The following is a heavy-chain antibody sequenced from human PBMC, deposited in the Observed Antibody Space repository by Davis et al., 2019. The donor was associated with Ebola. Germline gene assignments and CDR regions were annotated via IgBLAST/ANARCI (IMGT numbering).Heavy chain of an antibody. J-gene: IGHJ4*02. D-gene: IGHD7-27*01. V-gene: IGHV3-66*01. CDR1: GFTVSSNY. CDR3: ARGWGNGIDY. CDR2: VYSGGST. Sequence: GESLKISCAASGFTVSSNYMSWVRQAPGKGLEWVSVVYSGGSTYYADPVKGRFTVSRDNSKNTLYLQINSLRAEDTAVYYCARGWGNGIDYWGQGTLVTVSS.